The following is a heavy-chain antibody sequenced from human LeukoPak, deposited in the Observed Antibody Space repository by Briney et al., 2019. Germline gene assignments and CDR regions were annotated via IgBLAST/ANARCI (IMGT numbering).Heavy chain of an antibody. J-gene: IGHJ3*02. CDR1: GFIFSGSA. D-gene: IGHD3-22*01. V-gene: IGHV3-73*01. Sequence: GGSLRLSCAASGFIFSGSAMHWVRQGSGEGLEWVGRIRSKANNYATAYAPSVKGRFTISRDDSKNTAYLQMNSLKTEDTAVYYCSRPIGYLDSSGYYYDDAFDMWGQGTMVTVSS. CDR3: SRPIGYLDSSGYYYDDAFDM. CDR2: IRSKANNYAT.